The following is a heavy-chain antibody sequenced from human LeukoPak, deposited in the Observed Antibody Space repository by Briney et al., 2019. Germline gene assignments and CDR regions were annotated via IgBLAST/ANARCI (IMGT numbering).Heavy chain of an antibody. CDR1: GESISDYY. J-gene: IGHJ4*02. V-gene: IGHV4-34*01. D-gene: IGHD3-10*01. Sequence: SETLSLTCAVYGESISDYYWTWIRQFPGKGLEWIGEIHHSKGTNYNPSLKSRLTMSVDRSKNQFSLKLSSVTAADAAIYYCVRATAAGSGRAFDYWAQGSLVPVSS. CDR2: IHHSKGT. CDR3: VRATAAGSGRAFDY.